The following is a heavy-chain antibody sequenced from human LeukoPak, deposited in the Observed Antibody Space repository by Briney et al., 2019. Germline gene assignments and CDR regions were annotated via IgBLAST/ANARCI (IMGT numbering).Heavy chain of an antibody. Sequence: GASVKVSCKASGGTFSSYAISWVRQAPGQGLEWMGRIIPILGIANYAQKFQGRVTITADKSTSTAYMELSSLRAEDTAVYYCVRGHGGLEYWGQGTLVTVSS. V-gene: IGHV1-69*04. CDR3: VRGHGGLEY. CDR2: IIPILGIA. J-gene: IGHJ4*02. CDR1: GGTFSSYA. D-gene: IGHD3-10*01.